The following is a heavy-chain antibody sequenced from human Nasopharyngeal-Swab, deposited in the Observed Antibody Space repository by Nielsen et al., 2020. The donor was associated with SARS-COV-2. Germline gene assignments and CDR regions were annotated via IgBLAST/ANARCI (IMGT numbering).Heavy chain of an antibody. CDR3: ARSPDGREDIGGGGWLFDY. CDR2: IWYDGSNK. CDR1: GFTFSSYG. Sequence: GGSLRLSCAASGFTFSSYGMHWVRQAPGKGLEWVAVIWYDGSNKYYADSVKGRFTISRDNSKNTLYLQMNSLRAEDTAVYYCARSPDGREDIGGGGWLFDYWGQGTLVTFSS. V-gene: IGHV3-33*01. D-gene: IGHD2-15*01. J-gene: IGHJ4*02.